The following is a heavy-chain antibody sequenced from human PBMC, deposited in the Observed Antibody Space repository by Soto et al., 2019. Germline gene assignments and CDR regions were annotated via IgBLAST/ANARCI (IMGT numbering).Heavy chain of an antibody. J-gene: IGHJ5*02. CDR1: GFTFDDFP. CDR2: LSWNSGSI. V-gene: IGHV3-9*01. CDR3: AKDISVRNGHYSATFDP. D-gene: IGHD2-21*01. Sequence: GGSLGPSFEAPGFTFDDFPLHWARQAPGRGLGWVSGLSWNSGSIGYADSVKGRFTISRDNAKNSLYLQMNNVRIEDTAFYYCAKDISVRNGHYSATFDPWGQGTLVTVSS.